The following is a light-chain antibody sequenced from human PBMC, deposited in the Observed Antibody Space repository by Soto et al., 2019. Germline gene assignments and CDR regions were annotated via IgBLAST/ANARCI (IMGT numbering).Light chain of an antibody. CDR1: QGINSY. CDR3: QQRGT. Sequence: EILLTQSPSTLSLSTGDRATLSCRASQGINSYLAWYQQKPGQAPRLLINDASNRATGIPARFSGSGSGTDFTLTLSSLEPEDFAVYYCQQRGTFGQGTKLEIK. CDR2: DAS. J-gene: IGKJ2*01. V-gene: IGKV3-11*01.